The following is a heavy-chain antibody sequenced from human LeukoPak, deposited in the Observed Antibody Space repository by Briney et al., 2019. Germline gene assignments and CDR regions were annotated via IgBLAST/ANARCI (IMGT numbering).Heavy chain of an antibody. CDR1: GFTFNNYA. CDR2: IFGSGGSA. Sequence: GGSLRLSCAASGFTFNNYAMYWVRQAPGKGLEWVSGIFGSGGSAHYADSVKGRFTISRDNSKNTVYLQMDSLRVEDTAVYYCGKTTTGYCSGRYPGWPVDYWGQGTLVTVSS. CDR3: GKTTTGYCSGRYPGWPVDY. V-gene: IGHV3-23*01. D-gene: IGHD6-19*01. J-gene: IGHJ4*02.